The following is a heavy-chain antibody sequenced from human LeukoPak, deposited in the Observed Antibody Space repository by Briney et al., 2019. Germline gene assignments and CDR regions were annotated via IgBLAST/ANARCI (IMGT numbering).Heavy chain of an antibody. CDR2: ISRDGSDK. V-gene: IGHV3-30*04. CDR1: GFTFSSYA. CDR3: AKGYHIYSYVVSFGHY. J-gene: IGHJ4*02. D-gene: IGHD5-18*01. Sequence: GGSLRLSCAASGFTFSSYAMHWVRQAPGKGLEWVSIISRDGSDKNYADSVKGRFTISRDNSKNTLYLQISSLRAEDTAVYYCAKGYHIYSYVVSFGHYWGQGTLVTVSS.